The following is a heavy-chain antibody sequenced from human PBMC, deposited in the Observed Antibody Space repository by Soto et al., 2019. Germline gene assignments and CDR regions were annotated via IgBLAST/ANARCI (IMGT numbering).Heavy chain of an antibody. J-gene: IGHJ4*02. Sequence: SVKVSCKASGYTFTGYYIHWVRQAPGQGLEWMGWINPNSGGTNHAQKFQGWVTMTRDTSISTAYMELSRLRSDDTAVYYGARASKSTPPDFDYWRQGTLVPVSS. CDR2: INPNSGGT. CDR3: ARASKSTPPDFDY. CDR1: GYTFTGYY. V-gene: IGHV1-2*04.